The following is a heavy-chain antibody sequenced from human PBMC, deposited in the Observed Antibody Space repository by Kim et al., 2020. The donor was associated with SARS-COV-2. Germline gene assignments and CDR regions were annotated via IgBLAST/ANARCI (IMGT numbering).Heavy chain of an antibody. CDR3: ARGRDGYNIAFDY. D-gene: IGHD5-12*01. CDR2: IKQDGSEK. CDR1: GFTFSSYW. J-gene: IGHJ4*02. Sequence: GGSLRLSCAASGFTFSSYWMSWVRQAPGKGLEWVANIKQDGSEKYYVDSVKGRFTISRDNAKNSLYLQMNSLRAEDTAVYYCARGRDGYNIAFDYWGQGTLVTVSS. V-gene: IGHV3-7*03.